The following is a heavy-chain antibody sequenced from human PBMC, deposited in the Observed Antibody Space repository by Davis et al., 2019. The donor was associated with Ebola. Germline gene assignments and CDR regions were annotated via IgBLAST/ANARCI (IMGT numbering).Heavy chain of an antibody. V-gene: IGHV1-46*01. D-gene: IGHD5-12*01. CDR3: ARGYSGYDGKVSWFDP. CDR2: INPSGGST. CDR1: GYTFTSYY. J-gene: IGHJ5*02. Sequence: ASVKVSCKASGYTFTSYYMHWVRQAPGQGLEWMGIINPSGGSTSYAQKFQGRVTITRSTSISTAYMELSSLRSEDTAVYYCARGYSGYDGKVSWFDPWGQGTLVTVSS.